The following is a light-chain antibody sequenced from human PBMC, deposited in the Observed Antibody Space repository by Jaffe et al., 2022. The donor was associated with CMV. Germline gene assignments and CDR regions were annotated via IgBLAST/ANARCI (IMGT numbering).Light chain of an antibody. CDR1: SSNIGNNY. CDR2: DND. CDR3: GTWDSSVSAWV. V-gene: IGLV1-51*01. J-gene: IGLJ3*02. Sequence: QSVLTQPPSVSAAPGQKVTISCSGSSSNIGNNYVSWYQQLTGTAPKVLIYDNDKRPSGIPDRFSGSKSGTSATLGITGLQTGDEADYFCGTWDSSVSAWVFGGGTKLTVL.